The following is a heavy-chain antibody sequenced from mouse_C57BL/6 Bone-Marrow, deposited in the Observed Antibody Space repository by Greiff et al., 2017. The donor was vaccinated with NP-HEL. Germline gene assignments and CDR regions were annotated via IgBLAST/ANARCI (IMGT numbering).Heavy chain of an antibody. CDR3: ARSGLLLLRAWFAY. D-gene: IGHD2-3*01. Sequence: EVQLQQSGPELVKPGASVKISCKASGYTFTDYYMNWVKQSHGKSLEWIGDINPNNGGTSYNQKFKGKATLTVDKSSSTAYMELRSLTSEDSAVYYCARSGLLLLRAWFAYWGQGTLVTVSA. CDR2: INPNNGGT. J-gene: IGHJ3*01. CDR1: GYTFTDYY. V-gene: IGHV1-26*01.